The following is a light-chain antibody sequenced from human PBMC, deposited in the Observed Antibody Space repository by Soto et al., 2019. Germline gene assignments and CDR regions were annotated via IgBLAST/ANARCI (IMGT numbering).Light chain of an antibody. V-gene: IGKV3-11*01. CDR1: QSVDWY. CDR3: QQYASSPRT. J-gene: IGKJ1*01. Sequence: EIVLTQSPATLYLSPGDRATLSCRASQSVDWYVAWYQQKPGQAPRLLIYDALKRATGTPDRFSGSGSGTDFTLTISRLEPEDFAVYYCQQYASSPRTFGQGTKVEIK. CDR2: DAL.